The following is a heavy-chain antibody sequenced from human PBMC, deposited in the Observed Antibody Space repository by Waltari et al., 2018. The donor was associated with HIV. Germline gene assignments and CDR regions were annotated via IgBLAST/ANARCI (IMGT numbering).Heavy chain of an antibody. J-gene: IGHJ4*02. V-gene: IGHV3-72*01. CDR2: TRNKANSYTT. CDR1: GFTFSDHY. Sequence: EVQLVESGGGLVQPGGSLRPSCAASGFTFSDHYMDWVRQAPGKGLEWVGRTRNKANSYTTEYAASVKGRFTISRDDSKNSLYLQMNSLKTEDTAVYYCAREPRGFGELFDYWGQGTLVTVSS. CDR3: AREPRGFGELFDY. D-gene: IGHD3-10*01.